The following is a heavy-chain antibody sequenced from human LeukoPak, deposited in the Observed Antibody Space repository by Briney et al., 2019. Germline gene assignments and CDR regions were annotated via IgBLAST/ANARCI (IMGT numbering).Heavy chain of an antibody. D-gene: IGHD6-13*01. V-gene: IGHV4-39*07. Sequence: SETLSLTCTVSGGSISSSSYYWGWIRQPPGKGLEWIGSIYYSGSTYYNPSLKSRVTISVDTSKNQFSLKLSSVTAADTAVYYCARDIAAADGFDYWGQGTLVTVSS. CDR1: GGSISSSSYY. CDR3: ARDIAAADGFDY. CDR2: IYYSGST. J-gene: IGHJ4*02.